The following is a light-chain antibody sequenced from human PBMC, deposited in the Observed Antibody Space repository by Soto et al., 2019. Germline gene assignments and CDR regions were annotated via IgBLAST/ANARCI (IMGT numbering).Light chain of an antibody. CDR2: ASS. CDR1: QSISDY. Sequence: DIPMTQSPSSLCASVGDRVTITCRASQSISDYLNWYQQKPGKAPNLLICASSILQSGVPSRFSGSGSGTDFTLTITSLQPEDFATYYCQQSRGTSLTFGGGTKVEVK. V-gene: IGKV1-39*01. CDR3: QQSRGTSLT. J-gene: IGKJ4*01.